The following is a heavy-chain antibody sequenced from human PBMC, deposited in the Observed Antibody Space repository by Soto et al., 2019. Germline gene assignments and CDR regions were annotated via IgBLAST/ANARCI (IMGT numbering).Heavy chain of an antibody. CDR3: ARVLGDYYGSGSYSYYFDY. CDR2: IYYSGST. Sequence: SETLSLTCTVSGGSISSYYWSWIRQPPGKGLEWIGYIYYSGSTNYNPSLKSRVTISVDTSKNQFSLKLSSVTAADTAVYYCARVLGDYYGSGSYSYYFDYWGQGTRVTVSS. CDR1: GGSISSYY. V-gene: IGHV4-59*01. D-gene: IGHD3-10*01. J-gene: IGHJ4*02.